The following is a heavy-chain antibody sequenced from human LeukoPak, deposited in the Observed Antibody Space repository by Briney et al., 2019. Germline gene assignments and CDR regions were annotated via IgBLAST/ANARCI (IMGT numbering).Heavy chain of an antibody. V-gene: IGHV3-23*01. CDR2: ISGSGGST. CDR1: GFTFSSYA. D-gene: IGHD3-16*01. CDR3: ARESVRRGLAFDH. Sequence: GGSLRLSCAASGFTFSSYAMSWVRQAPGKGLEWVSAISGSGGSTYYADSVKGRFTISRDNAKNSLYLQMNSLRAEDTAVYYCARESVRRGLAFDHWGQGTLVTVSS. J-gene: IGHJ4*02.